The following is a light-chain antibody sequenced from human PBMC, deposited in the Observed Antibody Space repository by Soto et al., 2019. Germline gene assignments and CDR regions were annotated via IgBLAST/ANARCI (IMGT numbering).Light chain of an antibody. CDR3: SSYTSTNTLV. J-gene: IGLJ2*01. Sequence: QSALTQPASVSGSPGQSITISCTGTSSDVGDYNYVSWYQQHPGKAPKLIIYGVSKRPSGISNRFSGSKSGNTASLTISGLQAEDEDDYYCSSYTSTNTLVFGGGTKVTVL. CDR2: GVS. V-gene: IGLV2-14*01. CDR1: SSDVGDYNY.